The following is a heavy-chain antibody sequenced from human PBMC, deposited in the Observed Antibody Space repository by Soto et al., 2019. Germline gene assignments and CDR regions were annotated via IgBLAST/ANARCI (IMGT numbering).Heavy chain of an antibody. Sequence: PGGSLRLSCAASGFTFSNAWMSWVRQAPGKGLEWVGRIKSYTNGGTTDYAAPVKGRFAISRDDSKNTLYLQMNSLKTEDAGGYYCTTDDPINKYWGQGTLVTVSS. CDR2: IKSYTNGGTT. CDR3: TTDDPINKY. J-gene: IGHJ4*02. CDR1: GFTFSNAW. V-gene: IGHV3-15*01.